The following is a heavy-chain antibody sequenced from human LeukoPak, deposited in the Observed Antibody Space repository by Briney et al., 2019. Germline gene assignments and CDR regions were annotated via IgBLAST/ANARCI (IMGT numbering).Heavy chain of an antibody. CDR2: ISGSGADT. CDR3: AKLSGTYGTTSRVLDS. CDR1: GFTFTTYA. V-gene: IGHV3-23*01. D-gene: IGHD1-1*01. Sequence: GSLRLSCAASGFTFTTYAIIWVRQAPGKGLEWVSAISGSGADTYYADSVKGRFAISRDNSKNTLYLQMNSLRAEDTAVYYCAKLSGTYGTTSRVLDSWGQGTLVTVSS. J-gene: IGHJ4*02.